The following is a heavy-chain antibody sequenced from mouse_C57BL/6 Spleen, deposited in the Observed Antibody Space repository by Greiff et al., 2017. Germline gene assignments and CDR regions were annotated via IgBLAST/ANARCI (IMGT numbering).Heavy chain of an antibody. CDR2: IYPGDGDT. CDR3: AREAFKFAY. V-gene: IGHV1-82*01. J-gene: IGHJ3*01. CDR1: GYAFSSSW. Sequence: VQLQESGPELVKPGASVKISCKASGYAFSSSWMNWVKQRPGKGLEWIGRIYPGDGDTNYNGKFKGKATLTADKSSSTAYMQLSSLTSEDSAVYFCAREAFKFAYWGQGALVTVSA.